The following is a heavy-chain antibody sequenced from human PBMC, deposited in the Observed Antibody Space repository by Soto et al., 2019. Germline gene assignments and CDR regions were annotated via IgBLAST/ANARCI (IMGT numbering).Heavy chain of an antibody. J-gene: IGHJ6*02. D-gene: IGHD3-16*02. CDR3: ARWPQPRYTADPYAVDG. Sequence: QVHLVQSGTEVKKPGSSVKVSCKASGGTFSSSGFSWVRQAPGQGLEWMGMIVPSLDTTNYAQKFQARVTITADEVTSTAYMELRSLRSEDTAVYYCARWPQPRYTADPYAVDGWDQGTRVIVSS. CDR2: IVPSLDTT. CDR1: GGTFSSSG. V-gene: IGHV1-69*11.